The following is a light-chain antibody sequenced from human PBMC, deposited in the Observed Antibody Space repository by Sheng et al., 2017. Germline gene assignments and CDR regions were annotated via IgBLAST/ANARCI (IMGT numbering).Light chain of an antibody. J-gene: IGKJ4*01. V-gene: IGKV3-11*01. CDR2: GAS. CDR1: QSVDFSY. Sequence: EIVLTQSPGTLSLSPGERATLSCRASQSVDFSYLAWYQQKPGQAPRLLIYGASNRATGIPARFSGSGSGTDFTLTISSLEPEDFAVYYCQQRSDWPTFGGGTEGGDQT. CDR3: QQRSDWPT.